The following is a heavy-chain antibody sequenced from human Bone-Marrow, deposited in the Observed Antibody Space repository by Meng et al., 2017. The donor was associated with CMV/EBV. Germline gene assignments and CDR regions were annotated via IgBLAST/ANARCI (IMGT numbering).Heavy chain of an antibody. V-gene: IGHV3-21*01. CDR2: ISSSSSYI. CDR1: GFTFSSYS. CDR3: AREDCSTTSCLSGLAY. Sequence: GESLKISCAASGFTFSSYSMNWVRQAPGKGLEWVSSISSSSSYIYYADSVKGRFTISRDNSKNTLYLQMNSLRAEDTVVYYCAREDCSTTSCLSGLAYWGQGNRVHGAS. D-gene: IGHD2-2*01. J-gene: IGHJ4*02.